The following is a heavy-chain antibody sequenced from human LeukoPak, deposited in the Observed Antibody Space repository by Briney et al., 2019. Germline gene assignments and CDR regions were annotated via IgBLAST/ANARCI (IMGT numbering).Heavy chain of an antibody. CDR1: GYTFTSYG. J-gene: IGHJ5*02. Sequence: ASVKVSCKASGYTFTSYGISWVRQAPGQGLEWMGWISAYNGNTNYAQKLQGRSTMTTDTSTSTAYMELRSLRSDDTAVYYCARDGGPGITIFGVVIPPSYNWFDPWGQGTLVTVSS. D-gene: IGHD3-3*01. CDR2: ISAYNGNT. V-gene: IGHV1-18*01. CDR3: ARDGGPGITIFGVVIPPSYNWFDP.